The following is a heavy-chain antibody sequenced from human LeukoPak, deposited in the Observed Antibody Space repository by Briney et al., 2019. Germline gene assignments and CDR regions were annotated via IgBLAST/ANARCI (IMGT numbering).Heavy chain of an antibody. J-gene: IGHJ4*02. D-gene: IGHD3-10*01. CDR3: TTSVALLWFGELLGENDY. V-gene: IGHV3-15*01. CDR1: GFTFSNAW. Sequence: GGSLRLSCAASGFTFSNAWMSWVRQAPGKGLEGVGRIKSKTDGGTTDYAAPVKGRFTISRDDSKNTLYPQMNSLKTEETAVYYCTTSVALLWFGELLGENDYWGQGTLVTVSS. CDR2: IKSKTDGGTT.